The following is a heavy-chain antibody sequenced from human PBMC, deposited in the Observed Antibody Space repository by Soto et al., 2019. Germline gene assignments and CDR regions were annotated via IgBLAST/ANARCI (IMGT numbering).Heavy chain of an antibody. CDR3: ARDRSYDILTGYYKSDAFDI. J-gene: IGHJ3*02. CDR2: ISAYNGNT. CDR1: CYTFTSYG. D-gene: IGHD3-9*01. V-gene: IGHV1-18*01. Sequence: ASVKVSCKASCYTFTSYGISWVRQAPGQGLERKGRISAYNGNTNYAQKLQGGVTMTTDTSTSTAYMELRSLRSDDTAVYYCARDRSYDILTGYYKSDAFDIWGQGTMVTVSS.